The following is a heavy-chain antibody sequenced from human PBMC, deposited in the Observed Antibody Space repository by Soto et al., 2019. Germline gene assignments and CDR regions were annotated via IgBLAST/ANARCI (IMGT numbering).Heavy chain of an antibody. CDR2: IYWDDTQ. J-gene: IGHJ2*01. D-gene: IGHD7-27*01. V-gene: IGHV2-5*02. Sequence: QITLKESGPALVKPTQTLTLTCTFSGFSVTTSGSSVGWIRQPPGKALEWLALIYWDDTQRYNPSLGRRLTTTRDTSKNQVVLTMTNMDPVDTATYYCAAQLTAVGYFDLWGRGTLVTVSS. CDR3: AAQLTAVGYFDL. CDR1: GFSVTTSGSS.